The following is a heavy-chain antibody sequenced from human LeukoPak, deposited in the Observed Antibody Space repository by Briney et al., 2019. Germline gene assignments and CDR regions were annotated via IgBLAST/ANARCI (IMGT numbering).Heavy chain of an antibody. CDR1: GGSISSGSYY. Sequence: SQTLSLTCTVSGGSISSGSYYWSWIRQPAGKGLEWIGRIYTSGSTNYNPSLKSRVTISVDTSKNQFSLKLSSVTAADTAVYYCARRIGYCSGGSCQRRFDPWGQGTLVTVSS. J-gene: IGHJ5*02. V-gene: IGHV4-61*02. D-gene: IGHD2-15*01. CDR3: ARRIGYCSGGSCQRRFDP. CDR2: IYTSGST.